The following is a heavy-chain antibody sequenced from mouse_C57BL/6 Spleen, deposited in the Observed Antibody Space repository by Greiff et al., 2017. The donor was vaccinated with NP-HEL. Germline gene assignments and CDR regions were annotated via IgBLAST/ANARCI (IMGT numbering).Heavy chain of an antibody. CDR1: GYTFTSYW. J-gene: IGHJ4*01. D-gene: IGHD2-4*01. Sequence: QVQLQQPGAELVKPGASVKLSCKASGYTFTSYWMHWVKQRPGQGLEWIGMIHPNSGSTNYNEKFKSKATLTVDKSSSTAYMQLSSLTSEDSAVYYSARSGLRQDYYAMDDWGQGTSVTVSS. CDR2: IHPNSGST. CDR3: ARSGLRQDYYAMDD. V-gene: IGHV1-64*01.